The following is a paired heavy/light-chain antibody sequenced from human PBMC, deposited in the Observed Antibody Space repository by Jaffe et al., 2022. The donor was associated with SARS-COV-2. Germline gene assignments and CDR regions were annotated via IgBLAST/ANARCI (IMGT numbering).Light chain of an antibody. CDR1: QSVSSN. V-gene: IGKV3-15*01. CDR3: QQFNDWPRT. Sequence: EIVMTQSPATLSVSPGERATLSCRASQSVSSNLAWYQQKPGQAPRLLIYGASTRATGIPARFSGSGSGTEFTLTISGLQSEDFAVYYCQQFNDWPRTFGQGTKVEIK. J-gene: IGKJ1*01. CDR2: GAS.
Heavy chain of an antibody. CDR2: INTDKGNT. CDR1: EYTFIRYN. J-gene: IGHJ6*02. Sequence: QVLLVQSGAEVKKPGASVKVSCKASEYTFIRYNIHWVRQAPGQRLEWMGWINTDKGNTKYSQKFQGRITITRDTFASTAYMELSSLTSEDTAVYYCARDEDVWGQGTTVTVSS. CDR3: ARDEDV. V-gene: IGHV1-3*04.